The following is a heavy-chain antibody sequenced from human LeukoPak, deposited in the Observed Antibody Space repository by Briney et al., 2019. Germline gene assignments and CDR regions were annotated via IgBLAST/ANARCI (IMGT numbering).Heavy chain of an antibody. CDR2: INHSGTT. CDR1: GGTFSGYY. D-gene: IGHD6-13*01. J-gene: IGHJ6*03. CDR3: ASSRGYSSSLWYYYMDV. Sequence: SETPSLTCAVYGGTFSGYYWSWIRQPPGKGLEWIGEINHSGTTSYNPSLKSRVTISIDTSKNQFSLKLSSVTAADTGVYYCASSRGYSSSLWYYYMDVWGKGPRSPSP. V-gene: IGHV4-34*01.